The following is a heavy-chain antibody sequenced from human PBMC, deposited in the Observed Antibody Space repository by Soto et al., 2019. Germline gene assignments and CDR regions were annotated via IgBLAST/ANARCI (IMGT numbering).Heavy chain of an antibody. CDR1: GVSFSGYY. CDR2: INHSGST. CDR3: ARDKITGLFDY. D-gene: IGHD2-8*02. J-gene: IGHJ4*02. V-gene: IGHV4-34*01. Sequence: QVQLQQWGAGLLKPSETLSLTCAVYGVSFSGYYWTWIRQPPGTGLEWIGEINHSGSTNYNPSLKSRVTISVDTSKNQVSLKLTSVTAADTAVYYCARDKITGLFDYWGQGTMVTVSS.